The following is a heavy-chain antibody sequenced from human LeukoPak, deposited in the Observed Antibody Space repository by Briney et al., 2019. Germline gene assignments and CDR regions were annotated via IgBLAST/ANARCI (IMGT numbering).Heavy chain of an antibody. Sequence: GRSLTLSCAASGFTFSSYGMHWVRQAPGKGLEWVAVISYDGSNKYYADSVKGRFTISRDNSKNTLYLQMNSLRAEDTAVYYCAKDPREYSSGWYYFDYWGQGTLVTVSS. D-gene: IGHD6-19*01. CDR3: AKDPREYSSGWYYFDY. V-gene: IGHV3-30*18. CDR1: GFTFSSYG. CDR2: ISYDGSNK. J-gene: IGHJ4*02.